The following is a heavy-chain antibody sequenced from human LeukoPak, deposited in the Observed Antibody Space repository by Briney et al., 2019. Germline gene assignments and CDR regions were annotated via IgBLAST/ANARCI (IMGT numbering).Heavy chain of an antibody. D-gene: IGHD1-26*01. Sequence: GESLKISCQGSGYSFSTYWIGGVRQMPGQGLEGMGIIYPGDSDTQYSPSFQGQVTISADKSISTAYLQWSSLKASDTAMYYCASLPVGATTRDFDYWGQGTLVTVSS. CDR3: ASLPVGATTRDFDY. V-gene: IGHV5-51*01. CDR1: GYSFSTYW. J-gene: IGHJ4*02. CDR2: IYPGDSDT.